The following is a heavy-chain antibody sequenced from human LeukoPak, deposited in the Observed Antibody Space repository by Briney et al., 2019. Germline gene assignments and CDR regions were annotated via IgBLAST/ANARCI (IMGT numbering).Heavy chain of an antibody. J-gene: IGHJ5*02. V-gene: IGHV3-48*04. CDR3: AKGPTWFAP. CDR2: ISSRSRTI. CDR1: GFTFSSYS. Sequence: GGSLRLSCAASGFTFSSYSMNWVRQAPGKGLEWVSYISSRSRTIYYADSVKGRFTISRDNSKNMLYLQMNGLRVEATAVYYCAKGPTWFAPWGQGILVTVSS.